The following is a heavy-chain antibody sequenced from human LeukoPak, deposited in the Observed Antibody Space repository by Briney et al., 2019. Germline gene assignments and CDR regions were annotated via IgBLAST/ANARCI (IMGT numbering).Heavy chain of an antibody. V-gene: IGHV4-61*02. CDR3: ARVRPYYDSSGYTPYYFDY. J-gene: IGHJ4*02. D-gene: IGHD3-22*01. CDR1: GGSISGGSYY. Sequence: SQTLSLTCTVSGGSISGGSYYWSWIRQPAGKGLEWIGRIYTSGSTNYNPSLKSRVTISVDTSKNQFSLKLSSVTAADTAVYYCARVRPYYDSSGYTPYYFDYWGQGTLVTVSS. CDR2: IYTSGST.